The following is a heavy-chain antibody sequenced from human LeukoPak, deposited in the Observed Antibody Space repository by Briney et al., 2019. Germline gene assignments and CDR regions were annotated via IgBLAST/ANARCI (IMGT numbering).Heavy chain of an antibody. V-gene: IGHV1-46*01. J-gene: IGHJ5*02. CDR3: ARGGIVVVPAAANWFDP. CDR2: INPSGGST. CDR1: GYTFTSYY. D-gene: IGHD2-2*01. Sequence: GASVKVSCKASGYTFTSYYMHWVRQAPGQGLEWMGIINPSGGSTSYAQKFQGRVTMTRDTSTSTVYMELRSLRSEDTAVYYCARGGIVVVPAAANWFDPWGQGTLVTVSS.